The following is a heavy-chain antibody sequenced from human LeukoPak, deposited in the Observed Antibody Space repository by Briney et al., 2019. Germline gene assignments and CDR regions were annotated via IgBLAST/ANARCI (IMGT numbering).Heavy chain of an antibody. J-gene: IGHJ4*02. V-gene: IGHV3-53*01. CDR2: IYSGGST. Sequence: GGSLRLSCAASGSTVSSNSMTWVRQAPGKGLEWVSSIYSGGSTYYADSVKGRFTISRDDSQNTLYLQMNSLRADDTAVYYCARRGSSGWHHDYWGQGTLVTVSS. CDR3: ARRGSSGWHHDY. D-gene: IGHD6-19*01. CDR1: GSTVSSNS.